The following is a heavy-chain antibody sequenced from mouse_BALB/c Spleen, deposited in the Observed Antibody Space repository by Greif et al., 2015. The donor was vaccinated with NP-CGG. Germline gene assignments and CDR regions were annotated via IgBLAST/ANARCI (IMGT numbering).Heavy chain of an antibody. CDR3: ATGTYCDV. CDR1: GYTFTSYW. Sequence: QVKLQQSGAELAQPGSSVTMSCKASGYTFTSYWLHWVQQMPGQGLEWLGYINPSTGYTAYNQKFKDKATLTADNSSSTAYMQLSSLTSEDSAVYYCATGTYCDVWGAGTTVTVSS. V-gene: IGHV1-7*01. D-gene: IGHD4-1*01. J-gene: IGHJ1*01. CDR2: INPSTGYT.